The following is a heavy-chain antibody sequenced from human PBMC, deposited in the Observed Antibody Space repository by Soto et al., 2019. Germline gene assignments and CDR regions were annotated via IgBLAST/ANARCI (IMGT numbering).Heavy chain of an antibody. CDR3: AKDGSHNFDY. V-gene: IGHV3-30*18. CDR2: MSYDGSNE. J-gene: IGHJ4*02. Sequence: GGSLRLSCAAYGFTFTHYAMHWVRQAPGKGLEWVALMSYDGSNEYYADSVKGRFTISRDNSKNTLYLQVNSLRAEDTAVYYCAKDGSHNFDYWGQGT. CDR1: GFTFTHYA. D-gene: IGHD1-26*01.